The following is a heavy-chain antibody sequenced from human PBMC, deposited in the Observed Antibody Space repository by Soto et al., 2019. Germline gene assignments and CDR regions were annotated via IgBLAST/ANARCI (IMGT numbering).Heavy chain of an antibody. Sequence: GGSLRLSCAASGFTFSNAWMNWVRQAPGKGLEWVGRIKSKTDGGTTDYAAPVKGRFTISRDDSKNTLYLQMNSLKTEDTAVYYCTTSLWRFSSTVRGSYWGQGTLVTVSS. CDR3: TTSLWRFSSTVRGSY. J-gene: IGHJ4*02. CDR1: GFTFSNAW. V-gene: IGHV3-15*07. CDR2: IKSKTDGGTT. D-gene: IGHD3-10*01.